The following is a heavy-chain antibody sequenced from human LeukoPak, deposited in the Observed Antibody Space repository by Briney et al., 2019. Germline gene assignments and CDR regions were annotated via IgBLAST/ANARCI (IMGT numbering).Heavy chain of an antibody. J-gene: IGHJ2*01. CDR3: ARGEPRIARPGAPPFDL. CDR2: VYYSGST. V-gene: IGHV4-59*01. D-gene: IGHD6-13*01. Sequence: SETLSVTCTVSGGSISSYYWQWIRQPPGNRLEWIGYVYYSGSTDYNPSLKSRVTISVDTSKNQFSLRLTSVTAADTAVYYCARGEPRIARPGAPPFDLWGRGTLVTVSS. CDR1: GGSISSYY.